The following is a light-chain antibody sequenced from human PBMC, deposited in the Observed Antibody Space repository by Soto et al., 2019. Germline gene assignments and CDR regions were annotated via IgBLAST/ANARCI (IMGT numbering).Light chain of an antibody. CDR2: GAS. CDR1: QSVSSSY. J-gene: IGKJ1*01. Sequence: EIVLTQSPGTLSLSPGERATLSCRASQSVSSSYLAWYQQKPGQAPRLLIYGASSRATGIPDRFSGSGSGTDFTLTISRREPEDFAVYYCQQYGSSPLWTVGQGTKVEIK. V-gene: IGKV3-20*01. CDR3: QQYGSSPLWT.